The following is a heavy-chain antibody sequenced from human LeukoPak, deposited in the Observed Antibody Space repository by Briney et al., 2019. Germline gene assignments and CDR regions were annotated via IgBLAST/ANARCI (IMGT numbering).Heavy chain of an antibody. J-gene: IGHJ4*02. V-gene: IGHV3-23*01. CDR3: ARDRLGYCSGGTCYSYYFDF. Sequence: PGGSLRLSCAASGFTFSTHAMSWVRQAPGKGLEWVSDISASGGSTYYADSVKGRLTISRDNSKTTLYLQMNSLRPEDTAVYFCARDRLGYCSGGTCYSYYFDFWGQGTLVTVSS. CDR1: GFTFSTHA. CDR2: ISASGGST. D-gene: IGHD2-15*01.